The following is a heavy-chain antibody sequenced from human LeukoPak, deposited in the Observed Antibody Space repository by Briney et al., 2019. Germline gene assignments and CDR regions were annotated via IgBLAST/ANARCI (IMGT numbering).Heavy chain of an antibody. J-gene: IGHJ4*02. V-gene: IGHV4-59*01. CDR2: IYYSGST. CDR3: ARDSGAAGTDY. D-gene: IGHD6-13*01. CDR1: GRSISSYY. Sequence: SETLSLTCTVSGRSISSYYWSWIRQHPGKGLEWIGYIYYSGSTNYNPSLKSRVTISVDTSKNQFSLKLSSVTAADTAVYYCARDSGAAGTDYWGQGTLVTVSS.